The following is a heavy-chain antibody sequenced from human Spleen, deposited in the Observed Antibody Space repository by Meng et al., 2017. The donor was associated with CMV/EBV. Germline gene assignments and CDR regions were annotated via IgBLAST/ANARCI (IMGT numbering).Heavy chain of an antibody. Sequence: CSVSGGSLCSGGSYWSWLRQLPGKGLEWIGYIYSSGITYYIPSLKSRVTISVDTSKNQFSLKLSSVTAADTAVYYCARGYLDYPFDYWGQGTLVTVSS. CDR2: IYSSGIT. CDR1: GGSLCSGGSY. V-gene: IGHV4-31*03. CDR3: ARGYLDYPFDY. J-gene: IGHJ4*02. D-gene: IGHD5-12*01.